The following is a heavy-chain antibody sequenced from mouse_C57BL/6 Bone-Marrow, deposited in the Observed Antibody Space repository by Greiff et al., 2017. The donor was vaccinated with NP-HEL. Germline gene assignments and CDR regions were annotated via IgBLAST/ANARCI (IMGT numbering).Heavy chain of an antibody. CDR2: IYPGDGDT. CDR3: ARGGYSGPHWYFDV. CDR1: GYAFSSSW. Sequence: VKLMESGPELVKPGASVKISCKASGYAFSSSWMNWVKQRPGKGLEWIGRIYPGDGDTNYNGKFKGKATLTADKSSSTAYMQLSSLTSEDSAVYFCARGGYSGPHWYFDVWGTGTTVTVSS. V-gene: IGHV1-82*01. D-gene: IGHD2-14*01. J-gene: IGHJ1*03.